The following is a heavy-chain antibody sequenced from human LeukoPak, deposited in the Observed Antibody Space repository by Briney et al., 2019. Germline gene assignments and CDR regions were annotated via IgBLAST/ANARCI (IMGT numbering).Heavy chain of an antibody. CDR3: ASTRGSGRFFWFDP. CDR1: GGSISSYY. Sequence: SETLSLTCTVSGGSISSYYWSWIRQPPGKGLEWIGYIYYSGSTNYNPSLKSRVTISVDTSKNQFSLKLSSVTAADTAVYYCASTRGSGRFFWFDPWGQGTLVTVSS. J-gene: IGHJ5*02. CDR2: IYYSGST. V-gene: IGHV4-59*12. D-gene: IGHD3-10*01.